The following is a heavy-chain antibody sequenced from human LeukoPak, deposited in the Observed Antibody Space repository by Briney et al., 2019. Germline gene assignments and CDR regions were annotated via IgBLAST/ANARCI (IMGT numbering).Heavy chain of an antibody. J-gene: IGHJ4*02. CDR3: AKDDPPLWVVRALPIAAAGFDY. CDR1: GFTFSSYA. V-gene: IGHV3-23*01. Sequence: GGSLRLSCAASGFTFSSYAMSWVRQAPGKGLEWVSAISGSGGSTYYADSVKGRFTISRDNSKNTLYLQMNSLRAEDTAVYYCAKDDPPLWVVRALPIAAAGFDYWGQGTLVTVSS. D-gene: IGHD6-13*01. CDR2: ISGSGGST.